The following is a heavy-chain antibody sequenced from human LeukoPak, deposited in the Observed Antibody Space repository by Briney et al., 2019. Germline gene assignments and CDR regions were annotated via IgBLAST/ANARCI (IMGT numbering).Heavy chain of an antibody. CDR1: GYSFSVYG. CDR3: ASGLADIVGRISTVHAFDI. D-gene: IGHD5-12*01. Sequence: GASVKVSCKASGYSFSVYGISWVRQAPGQGLEWMGWISGNHGNTDYAQKLQGRVTMTTDTSTSTAYMELRSLRSDDTAVYYCASGLADIVGRISTVHAFDIWGQGTMVTVSS. J-gene: IGHJ3*02. CDR2: ISGNHGNT. V-gene: IGHV1-18*01.